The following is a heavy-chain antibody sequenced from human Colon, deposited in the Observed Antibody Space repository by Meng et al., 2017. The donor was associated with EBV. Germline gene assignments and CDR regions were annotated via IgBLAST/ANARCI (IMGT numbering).Heavy chain of an antibody. CDR3: ARVRVIPAAVGFDY. D-gene: IGHD2-2*01. CDR1: GGSISTGDW. V-gene: IGHV4-4*02. CDR2: IYRGGGT. J-gene: IGHJ4*02. Sequence: VQVQDPGPGLVEPSGTLSLTCAVSGGSISTGDWWSWVRQPPGKGLEWIGEIYRGGGTNYNPSFKSQVTISVDTSNNHFSLKLSYVTAADTAVYYCARVRVIPAAVGFDYWGQGTLVTVSS.